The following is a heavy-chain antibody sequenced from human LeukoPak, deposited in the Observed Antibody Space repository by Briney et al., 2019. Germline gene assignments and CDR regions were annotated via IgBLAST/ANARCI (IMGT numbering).Heavy chain of an antibody. CDR3: ARRTAARWVFDSQRYYYYYMDV. D-gene: IGHD6-6*01. V-gene: IGHV1-46*01. J-gene: IGHJ6*03. CDR2: INPSGGST. CDR1: GYTFTSYY. Sequence: ASVKVSCKASGYTFTSYYMHWVRQAPGQGLEWMGIINPSGGSTSYAQKFQGRVTMTRDMSTSTVYMELSSLRSEDTAVYYCARRTAARWVFDSQRYYYYYMDVWGKGTTVTVSS.